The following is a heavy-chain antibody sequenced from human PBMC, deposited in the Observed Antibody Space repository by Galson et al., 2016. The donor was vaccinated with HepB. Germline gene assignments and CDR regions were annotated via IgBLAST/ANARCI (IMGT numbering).Heavy chain of an antibody. D-gene: IGHD3-3*01. CDR1: GYTFTTYG. Sequence: SVKVSCKASGYTFTTYGISWVRQAPGQGLEWMGWISGYSGNTNYAPKVQGRVTLTTDTSTSTAFLELRSLRSDDTAVYYCARDSAGSADDFWSGSYYYPGMDVWGRGTTVIVSS. CDR3: ARDSAGSADDFWSGSYYYPGMDV. CDR2: ISGYSGNT. V-gene: IGHV1-18*04. J-gene: IGHJ6*02.